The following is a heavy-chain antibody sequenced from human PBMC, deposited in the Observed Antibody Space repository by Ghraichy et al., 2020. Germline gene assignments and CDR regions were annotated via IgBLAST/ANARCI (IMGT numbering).Heavy chain of an antibody. D-gene: IGHD5-12*01. CDR2: IYSSGRT. J-gene: IGHJ4*02. CDR1: GFTVSSNY. V-gene: IGHV3-66*01. Sequence: GGSLRLSCAASGFTVSSNYMSWVRQAPGKGLECVSVIYSSGRTYHADSVKGRFTISRDNSKNTLYLQMNSLRVEDTAVYYCAAWGIVATTGFDYWGQGTLVTVSS. CDR3: AAWGIVATTGFDY.